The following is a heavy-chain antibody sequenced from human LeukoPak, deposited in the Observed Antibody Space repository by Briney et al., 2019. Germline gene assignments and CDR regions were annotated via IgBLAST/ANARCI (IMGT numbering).Heavy chain of an antibody. V-gene: IGHV3-74*01. D-gene: IGHD3-10*01. Sequence: GGSLRLSCAASGFTFSSYWMHWVRQAPGKGLVWVSRIKTDGSDTYHADSVKGRFTISRDNAKNTLYLQMHSLRAEDTAVYYFARGSLSSNDYWGQGALVTVSS. CDR1: GFTFSSYW. J-gene: IGHJ4*02. CDR3: ARGSLSSNDY. CDR2: IKTDGSDT.